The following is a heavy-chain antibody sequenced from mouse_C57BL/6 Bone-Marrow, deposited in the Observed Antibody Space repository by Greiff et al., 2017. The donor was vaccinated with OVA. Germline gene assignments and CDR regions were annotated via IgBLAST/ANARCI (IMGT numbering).Heavy chain of an antibody. CDR3: ARCGYYCAMDY. V-gene: IGHV1-69*01. D-gene: IGHD2-2*01. J-gene: IGHJ4*01. CDR2: IDTSDSYT. CDR1: GYTFTSYW. Sequence: QVQLQQPGAELVMPGASVKLSCKASGYTFTSYWMHWVKQRPGQGLEWIGEIDTSDSYTNYNQKFKGKSTLTVDKSSSTAYMQLSRLTSEDSAVYYCARCGYYCAMDYWCQGTSVTVSS.